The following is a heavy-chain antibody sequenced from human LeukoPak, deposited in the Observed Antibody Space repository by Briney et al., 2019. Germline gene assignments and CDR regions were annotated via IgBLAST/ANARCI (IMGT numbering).Heavy chain of an antibody. CDR1: GFTFSSYS. J-gene: IGHJ4*02. V-gene: IGHV3-21*01. D-gene: IGHD3-22*01. CDR2: ISSSSSYI. CDR3: ARAQFNYYDSSGYSFDC. Sequence: PGGSLRLFCAASGFTFSSYSMICVRQAPGKGLVWVSSISSSSSYIYYADSVKGRFTIPRDNAKNSLYLQMNSLRAEDTAVYYCARAQFNYYDSSGYSFDCWGQGTLVTVSS.